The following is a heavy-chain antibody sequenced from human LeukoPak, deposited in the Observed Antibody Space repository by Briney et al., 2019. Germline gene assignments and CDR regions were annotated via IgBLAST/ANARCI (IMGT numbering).Heavy chain of an antibody. D-gene: IGHD2-2*02. J-gene: IGHJ4*02. CDR1: GFTSNSYV. CDR3: AKGDQPLLYGGAFDS. CDR2: FNGRGGYT. V-gene: IGHV3-23*01. Sequence: GGTLRLSCEVSGFTSNSYVMSWVRRAPGKGLEWVSSFNGRGGYTFYADSVKGRFTLSSDNSKNTLHLQMISLRAEDTAVYYCAKGDQPLLYGGAFDSWGQGTLVTVSS.